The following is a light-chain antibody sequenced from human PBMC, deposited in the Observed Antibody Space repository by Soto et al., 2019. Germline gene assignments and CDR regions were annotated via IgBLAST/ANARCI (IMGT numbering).Light chain of an antibody. CDR3: PQRRNGRTVK. CDR1: QSVGSY. CDR2: DAS. Sequence: VLAHSRAKHVFSSLNMANLYIRSSQSVGSYLAWYQQKPGQAPRLLIYDASNRATGIQARFSGSGSGTYFTLTISSLEPADFAVYYYPQRRNGRTVKFGQGTRLEIK. V-gene: IGKV3-11*01. J-gene: IGKJ5*01.